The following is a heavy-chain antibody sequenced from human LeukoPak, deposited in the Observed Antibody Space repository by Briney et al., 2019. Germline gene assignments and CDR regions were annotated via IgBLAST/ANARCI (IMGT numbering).Heavy chain of an antibody. V-gene: IGHV3-74*01. CDR2: INSDGSST. Sequence: GGSLRLSCAATGFTFSSYWMSWVRQAPGKGLVWVSRINSDGSSTSYADSVKGRFTISRDNAKNTLYLQMNSLRAEDTAVYYCARGGSGWYVGGSFDYWGQGTLVTVSS. J-gene: IGHJ4*02. D-gene: IGHD6-19*01. CDR1: GFTFSSYW. CDR3: ARGGSGWYVGGSFDY.